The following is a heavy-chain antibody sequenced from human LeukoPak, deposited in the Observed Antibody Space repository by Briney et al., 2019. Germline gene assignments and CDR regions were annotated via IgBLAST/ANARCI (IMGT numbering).Heavy chain of an antibody. V-gene: IGHV4-59*12. CDR2: IYYSGST. J-gene: IGHJ4*02. Sequence: SETLSLTCSVSGGSITSYYWSWIRQPPGKGLEWIGYIYYSGSTNYNPSLKSRVSISVDKSKNQFSLQLTSVTAADTAVYYCARNPRDAYTFDFWGRGTLVTVSS. CDR3: ARNPRDAYTFDF. CDR1: GGSITSYY. D-gene: IGHD5-24*01.